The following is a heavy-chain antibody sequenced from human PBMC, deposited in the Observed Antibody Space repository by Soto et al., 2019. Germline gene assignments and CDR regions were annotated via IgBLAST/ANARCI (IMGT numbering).Heavy chain of an antibody. D-gene: IGHD3-22*01. CDR3: ARNYYDSSDRDYLDY. CDR1: GYTFNGYY. CDR2: INPISGGT. Sequence: XSVKVSNTASGYTFNGYYIHWVRQAPGQGLEWMGWINPISGGTNYAQKFQGRVTMTRDTSIATVYMDLSRLKSDDTAVYYCARNYYDSSDRDYLDYWGQGTLVTVSS. V-gene: IGHV1-2*02. J-gene: IGHJ4*02.